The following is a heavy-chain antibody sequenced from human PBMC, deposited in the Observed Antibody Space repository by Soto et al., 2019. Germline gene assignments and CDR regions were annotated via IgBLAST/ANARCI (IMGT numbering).Heavy chain of an antibody. CDR1: GGTFSSYA. J-gene: IGHJ4*02. D-gene: IGHD2-8*01. CDR3: ARSLGYCTNGVCDRPYYFDY. V-gene: IGHV1-69*13. Sequence: SVKVSCKASGGTFSSYAISWVRQAPGQGLEWMGGIIPIFGTANYAQKFQGRVTITADESTSTAYMELSSLRSEDTAVYYCARSLGYCTNGVCDRPYYFDYWGQGTLVTVSS. CDR2: IIPIFGTA.